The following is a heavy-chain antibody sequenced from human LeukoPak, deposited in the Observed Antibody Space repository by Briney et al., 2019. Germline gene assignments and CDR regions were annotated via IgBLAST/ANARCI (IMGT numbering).Heavy chain of an antibody. D-gene: IGHD2-2*01. J-gene: IGHJ4*02. CDR2: IYYSGST. V-gene: IGHV4-39*07. Sequence: PSETLSLTCTVSGGSISSSSYYWGWIHQPPGKGLEWIGSIYYSGSTYYNPSLKSRVTISVDTSKNQFSLKLNSVTAADTAVYYCARVRYCSTNRCYDREFDNWGQGTLVTVSS. CDR3: ARVRYCSTNRCYDREFDN. CDR1: GGSISSSSYY.